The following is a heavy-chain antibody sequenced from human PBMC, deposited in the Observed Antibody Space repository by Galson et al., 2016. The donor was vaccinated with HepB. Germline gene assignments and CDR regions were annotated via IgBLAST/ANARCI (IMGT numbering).Heavy chain of an antibody. Sequence: SLRLSCAASGFTFRTYAMSWVRQAPGKGLEWVSLICGRGDSTFYADSVKGRFTISRDNSNNIVYLHMNGLRAEDTAVYYCGKYSGYCHGYFDNWGQGTLVTVSS. CDR1: GFTFRTYA. J-gene: IGHJ4*02. CDR3: GKYSGYCHGYFDN. D-gene: IGHD5-18*01. V-gene: IGHV3-23*01. CDR2: ICGRGDST.